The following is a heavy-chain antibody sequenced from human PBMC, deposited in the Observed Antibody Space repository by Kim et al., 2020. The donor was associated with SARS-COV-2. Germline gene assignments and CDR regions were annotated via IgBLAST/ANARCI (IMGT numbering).Heavy chain of an antibody. Sequence: GGALRLSCAASGFSFSEWWMDWVRQAPGKGPDRVARIDNDGTTTLYADSVKGRFTISRDNSKNTLYLQMTGLIADDTGVSYSTRVPFWGQGTLVTVSS. J-gene: IGHJ4*02. CDR3: TRVPF. V-gene: IGHV3-74*01. CDR2: IDNDGTTT. CDR1: GFSFSEWW.